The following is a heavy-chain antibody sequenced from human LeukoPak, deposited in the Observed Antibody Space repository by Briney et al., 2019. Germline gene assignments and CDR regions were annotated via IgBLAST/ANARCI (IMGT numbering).Heavy chain of an antibody. D-gene: IGHD3-22*01. CDR3: ARDPCHYNDSSGYCNWFDP. CDR2: ISAYNGNT. J-gene: IGHJ5*02. Sequence: ASVKVSCKASGYTFTSYGISWVRQAPGQGLEWMGWISAYNGNTNYAQKLQGRVTMTTDTSTSTAYMELRSLRSDDTAVYYCARDPCHYNDSSGYCNWFDPWGQGTLATVSS. V-gene: IGHV1-18*01. CDR1: GYTFTSYG.